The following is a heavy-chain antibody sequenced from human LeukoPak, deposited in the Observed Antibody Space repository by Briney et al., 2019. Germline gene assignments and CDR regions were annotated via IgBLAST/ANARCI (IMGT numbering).Heavy chain of an antibody. V-gene: IGHV4-4*02. CDR3: ASGHYYGSRSSLDY. Sequence: SETLSLTCAVSGGSISSSNWWSWVRQPPGKGLEWIGEIYHSGSTNYNPSLKSRVTISVDKSKNQFSLKLSSVTAADTAVYYCASGHYYGSRSSLDYWGQGTLVTVSS. D-gene: IGHD3-10*01. J-gene: IGHJ4*02. CDR1: GGSISSSNW. CDR2: IYHSGST.